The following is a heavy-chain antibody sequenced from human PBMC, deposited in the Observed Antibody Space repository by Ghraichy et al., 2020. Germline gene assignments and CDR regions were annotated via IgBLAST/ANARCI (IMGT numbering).Heavy chain of an antibody. D-gene: IGHD6-6*01. CDR3: ARDPGRGIAARRNYYYYGMDV. CDR2: IYYSGST. V-gene: IGHV4-59*01. Sequence: SQTLSLTCTVSGGSISSYYWSWIRQPPGKGLEWIGYIYYSGSTNYNPSLKSRVTISVDTSKNQFSLKLSSVTAADTAVYYCARDPGRGIAARRNYYYYGMDVWGQGTTVTVSS. J-gene: IGHJ6*02. CDR1: GGSISSYY.